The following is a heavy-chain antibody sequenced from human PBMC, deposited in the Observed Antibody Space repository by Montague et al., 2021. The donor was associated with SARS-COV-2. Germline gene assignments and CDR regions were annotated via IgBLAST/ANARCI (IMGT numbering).Heavy chain of an antibody. D-gene: IGHD3-9*01. CDR2: IDWDDDK. V-gene: IGHV2-70*11. CDR3: ARIRYDILTGYKTLCDY. Sequence: PALVKPTQTLTLTCTFSGFSLSTSGMCVSWISQPPGKALEWLASIDWDDDKYYSTSLKTRLTISKDTSKNQVVLTMTNMDPVDTATNYCARIRYDILTGYKTLCDYWGQGTLVTVSS. J-gene: IGHJ4*02. CDR1: GFSLSTSGMC.